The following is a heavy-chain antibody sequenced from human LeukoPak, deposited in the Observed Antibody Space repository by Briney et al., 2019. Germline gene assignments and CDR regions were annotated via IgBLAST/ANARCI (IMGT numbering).Heavy chain of an antibody. CDR2: IKQDGSEK. Sequence: PGGSLRLSCAASGFTFSRSWMSWVRRAPGKGLEWVANIKQDGSEKYHVDSVKGRFTISRDNAKDSLFLQMNSLRAGDTAVYYCARARTLAVVPAAMPYYFDFWGQGTLVSVSS. D-gene: IGHD2-2*01. J-gene: IGHJ4*02. CDR3: ARARTLAVVPAAMPYYFDF. V-gene: IGHV3-7*01. CDR1: GFTFSRSW.